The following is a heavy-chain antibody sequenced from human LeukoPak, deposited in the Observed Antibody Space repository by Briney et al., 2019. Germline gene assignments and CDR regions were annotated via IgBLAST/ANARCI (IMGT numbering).Heavy chain of an antibody. D-gene: IGHD5-18*01. CDR2: IYYSGST. CDR1: GVSISSYY. J-gene: IGHJ4*02. V-gene: IGHV4-59*01. CDR3: ARGAAGYSYG. Sequence: PSETLSLTCTVSGVSISSYYWSWIRQPPGKGLEWIGHIYYSGSTNYNPSLKSRVTISIDTSKNQFSLRLSSVTAADTAVYYCARGAAGYSYGWGQGTLVTVS.